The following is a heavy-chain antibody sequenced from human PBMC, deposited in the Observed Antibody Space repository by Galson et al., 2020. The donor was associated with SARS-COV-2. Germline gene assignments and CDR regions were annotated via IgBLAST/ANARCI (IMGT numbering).Heavy chain of an antibody. CDR3: AKDVSALNYDILTGYYYYYYGMDV. CDR1: GFTFSSYA. J-gene: IGHJ6*02. D-gene: IGHD3-9*01. Sequence: GESLKISCAASGFTFSSYAMSWVRQAPGKGLEWVSAISGSGGSTYYADSVKGRFTISRDNSKNTLYLQMNSLRAEDTAVYYCAKDVSALNYDILTGYYYYYYGMDVWGQGTTVTVSS. CDR2: ISGSGGST. V-gene: IGHV3-23*01.